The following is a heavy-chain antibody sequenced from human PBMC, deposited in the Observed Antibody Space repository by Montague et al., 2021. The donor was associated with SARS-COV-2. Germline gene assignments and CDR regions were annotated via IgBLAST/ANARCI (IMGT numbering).Heavy chain of an antibody. CDR3: ARIST. CDR2: ITSSSTT. Sequence: SLRLSCAASGLTVSSTYVGWARQAPGKGLEWAAVITSSSTTYYAESVKGRFTISRHNSNNTVSLQMSSLRLEGTAVYYCARISTWGQGTLVTVSS. J-gene: IGHJ4*02. V-gene: IGHV3-53*04. CDR1: GLTVSSTY.